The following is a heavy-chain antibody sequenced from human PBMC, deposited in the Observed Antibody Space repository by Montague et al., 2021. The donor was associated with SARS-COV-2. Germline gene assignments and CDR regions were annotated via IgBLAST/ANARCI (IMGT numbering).Heavy chain of an antibody. J-gene: IGHJ5*02. CDR3: AGLGSPRITIFGVVTHNWFDP. V-gene: IGHV4-34*01. CDR2: INHSGTT. D-gene: IGHD3-3*01. Sequence: SETLSLTCGFYGGSFSVYYWSWLRQSPRSGLEWIAEINHSGTTNYNLSLKSRVTISVDTSKNQFSLKLSSVTAADTAVYYCAGLGSPRITIFGVVTHNWFDPGGQGTLVTVSS. CDR1: GGSFSVYY.